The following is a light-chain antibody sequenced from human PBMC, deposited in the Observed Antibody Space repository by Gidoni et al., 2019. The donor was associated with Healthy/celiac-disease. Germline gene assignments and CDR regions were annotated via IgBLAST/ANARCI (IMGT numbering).Light chain of an antibody. CDR1: SSDVGGYNY. CDR2: EVS. J-gene: IGLJ2*01. V-gene: IGLV2-14*01. Sequence: QSALTQPASVSGSPGQSITISCTGTSSDVGGYNYVSRYQQHPGKAPKLMIYEVSTRPSGVSNRFSGSKSGNTASLTISGLQAEDEADYYCSSYTSSHVVFGGGTKLTVL. CDR3: SSYTSSHVV.